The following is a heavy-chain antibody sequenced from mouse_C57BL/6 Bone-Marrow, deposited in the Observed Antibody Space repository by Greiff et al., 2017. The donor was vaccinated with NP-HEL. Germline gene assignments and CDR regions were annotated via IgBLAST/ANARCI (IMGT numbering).Heavy chain of an antibody. J-gene: IGHJ1*03. CDR1: GYTFTDYN. D-gene: IGHD1-1*01. CDR3: ARRVVVAPHWYFDV. V-gene: IGHV1-18*01. CDR2: INPNNGGT. Sequence: EVQLQQSGPELVKPGASVKIPCKASGYTFTDYNMDWVKQSHGKSLEWIGDINPNNGGTIYNQKFKGKATLTVDKSSSTAYMELRSLTSEDTAVYYCARRVVVAPHWYFDVWGTGTTVTVSS.